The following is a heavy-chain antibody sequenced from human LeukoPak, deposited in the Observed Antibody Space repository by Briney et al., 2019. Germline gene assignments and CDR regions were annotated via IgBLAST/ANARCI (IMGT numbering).Heavy chain of an antibody. CDR3: AKGSGFSAFYYDSSGPRYFDY. Sequence: GGSLRLSCAASGFTVSSNYMSWVRQAPGKGLEWVSVIYSGGSTYYADSVKGRFTISRDNSKNTLYLQMNSLRAEDTAVYYCAKGSGFSAFYYDSSGPRYFDYWGQGTLVTVSS. V-gene: IGHV3-53*01. CDR2: IYSGGST. CDR1: GFTVSSNY. D-gene: IGHD3-22*01. J-gene: IGHJ4*02.